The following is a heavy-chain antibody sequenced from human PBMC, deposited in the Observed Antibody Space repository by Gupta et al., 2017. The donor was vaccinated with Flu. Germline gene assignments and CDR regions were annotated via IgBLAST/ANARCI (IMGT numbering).Heavy chain of an antibody. CDR2: INAGNGNT. Sequence: QVQLVQSGAEVKKPGASVKVSCKASGYTFTSYAMHWVRQAPGQRLEWMGWINAGNGNTKYSQKFQGRVTITRDTSASTAYMELSSLRSEETAVYYCARVRCTNGGCYTGEFDYWGQGTLVTVSS. V-gene: IGHV1-3*01. CDR3: ARVRCTNGGCYTGEFDY. CDR1: GYTFTSYA. J-gene: IGHJ4*02. D-gene: IGHD2-8*01.